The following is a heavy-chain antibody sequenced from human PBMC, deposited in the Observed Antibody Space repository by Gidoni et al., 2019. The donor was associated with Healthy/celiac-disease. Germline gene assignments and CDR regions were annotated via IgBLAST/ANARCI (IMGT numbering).Heavy chain of an antibody. CDR2: ISYDGSNK. D-gene: IGHD6-13*01. CDR3: AKLPAAAGHDAFDI. V-gene: IGHV3-30*18. CDR1: GFTFSSYG. Sequence: QVQLVESGGGVVQPGRSLRLSCAASGFTFSSYGMHWVRQAPGKGLEWVAVISYDGSNKYYADSVKGRFTISRDNSKNTLYLQMNSLRAEDTAVYYCAKLPAAAGHDAFDIWGQGTMVTVSS. J-gene: IGHJ3*02.